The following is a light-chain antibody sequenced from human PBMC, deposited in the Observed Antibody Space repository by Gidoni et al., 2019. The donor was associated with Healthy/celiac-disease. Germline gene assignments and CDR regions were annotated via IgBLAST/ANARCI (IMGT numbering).Light chain of an antibody. J-gene: IGKJ4*01. Sequence: DIVVTQTPPSLSVTPGQPASISCKSNQSLLNGDGKAYLYWYLQKPGQSPQLLISEVSNRFSGVPDRFSGSGSGTDFTLKISRVEAEDVGIYYCMQAVQLPLTFGGGTKVEIK. CDR2: EVS. CDR1: QSLLNGDGKAY. CDR3: MQAVQLPLT. V-gene: IGKV2-29*03.